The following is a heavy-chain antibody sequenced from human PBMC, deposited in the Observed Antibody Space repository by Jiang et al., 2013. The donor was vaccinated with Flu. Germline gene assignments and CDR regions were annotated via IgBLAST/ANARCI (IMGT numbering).Heavy chain of an antibody. J-gene: IGHJ4*02. CDR3: ARDDYGDYNY. Sequence: KGRFTISRDSSKNTLYLQMNSLRAEDTAVYYCARDDYGDYNYWGQGTLVTVSS. V-gene: IGHV3-30*01. D-gene: IGHD4-17*01.